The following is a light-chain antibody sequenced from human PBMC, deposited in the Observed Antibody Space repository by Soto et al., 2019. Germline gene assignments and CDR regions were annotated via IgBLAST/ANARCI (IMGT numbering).Light chain of an antibody. J-gene: IGKJ1*01. CDR2: KAS. Sequence: DIQMTQSPSTLSASVGDRVTITWLASQSISSWLSWYQQKPGKAPNLLIYKASSLQSGVPSRFSGSGSGTEFTLTISSLQPDDFATYYCQQYKSYSRTFGQGTKVDI. CDR1: QSISSW. CDR3: QQYKSYSRT. V-gene: IGKV1-5*03.